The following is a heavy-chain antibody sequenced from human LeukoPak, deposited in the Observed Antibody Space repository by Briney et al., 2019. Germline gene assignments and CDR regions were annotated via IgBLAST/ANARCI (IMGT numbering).Heavy chain of an antibody. D-gene: IGHD3-22*01. CDR1: GGTFSSYA. J-gene: IGHJ3*02. V-gene: IGHV1-69*05. CDR2: IIPIFGTA. CDR3: ARVEGYYYDSSGPRGAFDI. Sequence: SVKVSCKASGGTFSSYAISWVRQAPGQGLEWMGGIIPIFGTANYAQKFQGRVTMTRDMSTSTVYMELSSLRSEDTAVYYCARVEGYYYDSSGPRGAFDIWGQGTMVTVSS.